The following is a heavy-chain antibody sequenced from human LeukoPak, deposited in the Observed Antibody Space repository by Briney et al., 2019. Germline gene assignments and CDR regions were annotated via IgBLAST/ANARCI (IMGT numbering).Heavy chain of an antibody. J-gene: IGHJ4*02. V-gene: IGHV3-21*01. CDR2: ISSSSSYI. Sequence: PGGSLRLSXAASGFTFSSYSMNWVRQAPGKGLGWVSSISSSSSYIYYADSVKGRFTISRDNAKNSLYLQMNSLRAEDTAVYYCARVIPSVRGAPDYWGQGTLVTVSS. CDR1: GFTFSSYS. D-gene: IGHD3-10*01. CDR3: ARVIPSVRGAPDY.